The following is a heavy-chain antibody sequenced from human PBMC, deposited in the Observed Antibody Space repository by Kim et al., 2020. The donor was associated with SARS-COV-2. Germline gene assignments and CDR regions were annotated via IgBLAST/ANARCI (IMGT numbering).Heavy chain of an antibody. CDR1: GYTFTSYG. CDR2: ISAYNGNT. D-gene: IGHD4-17*01. Sequence: ASVKVSCKASGYTFTSYGISWVRQAPGQGLEWMGWISAYNGNTNYAQKLQGRVTMTTDTSTSTAYMELRSLRSDDTAVYYCARDGNPTVTTLEVYYGMDVWGQGTTVTVSS. J-gene: IGHJ6*02. V-gene: IGHV1-18*01. CDR3: ARDGNPTVTTLEVYYGMDV.